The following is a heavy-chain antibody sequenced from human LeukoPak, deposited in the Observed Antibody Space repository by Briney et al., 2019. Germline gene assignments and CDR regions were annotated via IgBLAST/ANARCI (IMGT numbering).Heavy chain of an antibody. CDR2: ITNRGDRT. CDR3: VTDKPLHYYDSAWDLGAFDV. CDR1: GLTFR. Sequence: GGSLRLSCAASGLTFRGWVRQAPGRGLEWVSAITNRGDRTYYADSVTGRFTISRDPSKNTLFLQMNGLKVEDTAMYFCVTDKPLHYYDSAWDLGAFDVWGQGTMVTVSS. D-gene: IGHD3-22*01. V-gene: IGHV3-23*01. J-gene: IGHJ3*01.